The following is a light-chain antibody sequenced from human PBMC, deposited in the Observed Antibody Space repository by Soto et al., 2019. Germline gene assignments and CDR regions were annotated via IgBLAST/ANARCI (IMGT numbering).Light chain of an antibody. CDR3: LQDYNYPRT. V-gene: IGKV1-6*01. Sequence: IQMTHSPSPVSGSVGDRGTISCLASQTISSWLAWYQQKPGKAPKLLIYAASSLQSGVPSRFSGSGSGTDFTLTISSLQPEDFATYYCLQDYNYPRTFGQGTKVDIK. J-gene: IGKJ1*01. CDR1: QTISSW. CDR2: AAS.